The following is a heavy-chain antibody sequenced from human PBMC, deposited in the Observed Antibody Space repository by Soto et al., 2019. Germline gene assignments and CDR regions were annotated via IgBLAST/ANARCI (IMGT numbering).Heavy chain of an antibody. J-gene: IGHJ4*02. V-gene: IGHV3-30-3*01. CDR2: ISYDGSNK. CDR1: GFTFSSYA. CDR3: AREADYDSSGYYADPYYFDY. D-gene: IGHD3-22*01. Sequence: QVQLVESGGGVVQPGRSLRLSCAASGFTFSSYAMHWVRQAPGKGLEWVAVISYDGSNKYYADSVKGRFTISRDNSKNTLYLQMNSLRAEDTAVYYWAREADYDSSGYYADPYYFDYWGQGTLVTVSS.